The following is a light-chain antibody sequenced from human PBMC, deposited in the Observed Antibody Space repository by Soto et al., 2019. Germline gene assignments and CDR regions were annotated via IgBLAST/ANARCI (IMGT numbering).Light chain of an antibody. CDR3: SSYTSSSPPYF. V-gene: IGLV2-14*01. J-gene: IGLJ1*01. Sequence: QSALTQPASVSGSPGQSITISCTGTSSDVGGYNYVSWYQQHTGKAPKLMIYDVSNRPSGVSNRFSGSKSGNTASLTISGLQAEDEADYYCSSYTSSSPPYFFGTGTKLTVL. CDR1: SSDVGGYNY. CDR2: DVS.